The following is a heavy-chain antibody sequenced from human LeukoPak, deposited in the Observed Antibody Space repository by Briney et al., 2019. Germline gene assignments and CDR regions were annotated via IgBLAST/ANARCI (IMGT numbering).Heavy chain of an antibody. CDR2: INSDGSEG. D-gene: IGHD6-6*01. J-gene: IGHJ3*01. Sequence: GGSLRLSCAASGFTFSSYAMSWVRQAPGKGLEWVASINSDGSEGYYADVVKGRFTISRDNAKNSLYLQINSLRAEDTAVYYCARSSYSSSSSVWGQGTMVTVSS. CDR1: GFTFSSYA. V-gene: IGHV3-7*03. CDR3: ARSSYSSSSSV.